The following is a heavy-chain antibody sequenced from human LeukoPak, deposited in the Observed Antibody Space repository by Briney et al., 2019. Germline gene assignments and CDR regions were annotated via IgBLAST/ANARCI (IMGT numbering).Heavy chain of an antibody. CDR3: AREVAAAGTAYDY. D-gene: IGHD6-13*01. V-gene: IGHV4-30-4*01. CDR1: GGSISSGDYY. Sequence: PSETLSLTCTVSGGSISSGDYYWSWIRQPPGTGLEWIGYIYYSGSTYYNPSLKSRVTISVDTSKNQFSLKLSSVTAADTAVYYCAREVAAAGTAYDYWGQGTLVTVSS. CDR2: IYYSGST. J-gene: IGHJ4*02.